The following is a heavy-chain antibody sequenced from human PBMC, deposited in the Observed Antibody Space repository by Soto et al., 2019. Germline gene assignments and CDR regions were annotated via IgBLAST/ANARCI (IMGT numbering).Heavy chain of an antibody. D-gene: IGHD6-13*01. CDR3: AKDHPDSSSWFFDC. CDR2: ISGSGSRT. V-gene: IGHV3-23*01. Sequence: PGGSLRLSCAASKFIFSTYAMSWVRQAPGKGLEWVSSISGSGSRTNYADSVKGRFTISRDNAKNTLYPQMNIMEAEDTAVYYCAKDHPDSSSWFFDCWGQGTLVTVSS. CDR1: KFIFSTYA. J-gene: IGHJ4*02.